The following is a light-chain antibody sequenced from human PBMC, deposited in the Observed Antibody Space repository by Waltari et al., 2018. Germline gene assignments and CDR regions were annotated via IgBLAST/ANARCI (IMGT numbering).Light chain of an antibody. J-gene: IGKJ3*01. Sequence: EIVLTQSPGTLSLSPGERATLSCRASQSVSSSYLAWYQQKPGQAPRLLIYGASSRATGIPHRFSGSGSGTDFTLTISRLGPEDFAVYYCQQYGSSPPFTFGPGTKVDIK. CDR1: QSVSSSY. CDR3: QQYGSSPPFT. V-gene: IGKV3-20*01. CDR2: GAS.